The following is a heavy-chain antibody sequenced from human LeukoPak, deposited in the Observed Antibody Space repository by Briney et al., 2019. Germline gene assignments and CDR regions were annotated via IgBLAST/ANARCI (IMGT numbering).Heavy chain of an antibody. V-gene: IGHV5-51*01. CDR2: IYPGDSDT. CDR1: GYSFTSYW. J-gene: IGHJ4*02. Sequence: GESLKISCKGSGYSFTSYWIVWVRQMPGKGLEWMGIIYPGDSDTRYSPSFQGQVTISADKSISTAYLQWSSLKASDTAMYYCATKYLGGAGGDMYYFDYWGQGTLVTVSS. CDR3: ATKYLGGAGGDMYYFDY. D-gene: IGHD2-2*01.